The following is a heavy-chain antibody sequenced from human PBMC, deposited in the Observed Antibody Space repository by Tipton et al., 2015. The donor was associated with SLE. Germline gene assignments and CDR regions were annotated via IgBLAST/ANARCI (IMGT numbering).Heavy chain of an antibody. D-gene: IGHD1-26*01. J-gene: IGHJ4*02. CDR2: IYYSGST. CDR1: GGSISSSSYY. Sequence: TLSLTCTVSGGSISSSSYYWGWIRQPPGKGLEWIGSIYYSGSTSYNPSLKSRVTISVDTSKNQFSLKLSSVTAADTAVYYCARPQRSPYYFDYWGQGTLVTVSS. CDR3: ARPQRSPYYFDY. V-gene: IGHV4-39*07.